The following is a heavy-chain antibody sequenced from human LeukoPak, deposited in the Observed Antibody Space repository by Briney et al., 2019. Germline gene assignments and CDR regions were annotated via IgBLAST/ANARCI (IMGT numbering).Heavy chain of an antibody. CDR2: IRYDGSNK. V-gene: IGHV3-30*02. J-gene: IGHJ3*02. D-gene: IGHD1-14*01. Sequence: GGSLRLSCAASAFTFSSYGMHWVRQAPGKGLEWVAFIRYDGSNKYYADSVKGRFTISRDNSKNTLYLQMNSLRAEDTAVYYCATTTRSPVKVLGAFDIWGQGTMVTVSS. CDR1: AFTFSSYG. CDR3: ATTTRSPVKVLGAFDI.